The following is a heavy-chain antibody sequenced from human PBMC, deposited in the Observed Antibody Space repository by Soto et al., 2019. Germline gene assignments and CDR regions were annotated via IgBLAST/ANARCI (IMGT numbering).Heavy chain of an antibody. V-gene: IGHV4-59*01. D-gene: IGHD6-13*01. J-gene: IGHJ6*02. Sequence: QVQLQESGPGLVKPSETLSLTCTVSGGSISSYYWSWIRQPPGKGLEWIGYIYYSGSTNYNPSLKSRLTISVDTSKNQFSLKLSSVTAADTAVYYCARDRLVWQQLVQNYYYYGMDVWGQGTTVTVSS. CDR2: IYYSGST. CDR1: GGSISSYY. CDR3: ARDRLVWQQLVQNYYYYGMDV.